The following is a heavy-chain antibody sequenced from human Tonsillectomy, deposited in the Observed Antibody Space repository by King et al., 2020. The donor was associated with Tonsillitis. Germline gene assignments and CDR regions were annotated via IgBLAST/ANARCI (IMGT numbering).Heavy chain of an antibody. Sequence: VQLVESGGGVVQPGRSLRLSCAASGFTFSSYTMHWVRQAPGKGLEWVAVISYDGSNKYYADSVKGRFTISRDNSKNTLYLQMNSLRAEDTAVYYCATNEAGTDYWGQGTLVTVSS. J-gene: IGHJ4*02. CDR1: GFTFSSYT. CDR3: ATNEAGTDY. V-gene: IGHV3-30*04. CDR2: ISYDGSNK. D-gene: IGHD6-19*01.